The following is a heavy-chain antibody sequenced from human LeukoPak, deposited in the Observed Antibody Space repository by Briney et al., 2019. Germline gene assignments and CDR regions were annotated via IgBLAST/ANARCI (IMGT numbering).Heavy chain of an antibody. CDR3: ARGWYPYSSGWLDY. D-gene: IGHD6-19*01. Sequence: SETLSLTCAVYGGSFSGYYWSWIRQPPGKGLEWIGEINHSGSTNYNPSLKSRVTISVDTSKNQFSLKLSSVTAADTAVYYCARGWYPYSSGWLDYWGQGTLVTVSS. CDR1: GGSFSGYY. J-gene: IGHJ4*02. V-gene: IGHV4-34*01. CDR2: INHSGST.